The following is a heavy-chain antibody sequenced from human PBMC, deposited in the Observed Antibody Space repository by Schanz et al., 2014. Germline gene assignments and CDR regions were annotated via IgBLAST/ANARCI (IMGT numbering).Heavy chain of an antibody. Sequence: QVQLVQSGPAVKKPGASMKVSCLASGYSFTSYAMNWVRQAPGQGLEWMGWINTHTGNPTYAQGFTGRFVFSLDTSVSTAYLQISSLKADDTDVYYCAREDYLDSSGYSCGYWGQGTLVTVSS. D-gene: IGHD3-22*01. V-gene: IGHV7-4-1*02. J-gene: IGHJ4*02. CDR2: INTHTGNP. CDR1: GYSFTSYA. CDR3: AREDYLDSSGYSCGY.